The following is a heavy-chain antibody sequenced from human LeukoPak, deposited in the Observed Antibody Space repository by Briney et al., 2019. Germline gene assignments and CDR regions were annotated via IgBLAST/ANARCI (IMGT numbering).Heavy chain of an antibody. CDR1: GGSIRSGDYY. CDR2: IYYSGST. CDR3: ARDWALGYSYGNRYYYYGMDV. J-gene: IGHJ6*02. D-gene: IGHD5-18*01. V-gene: IGHV4-30-4*01. Sequence: PSQTLSLTCTVSGGSIRSGDYYWSWIRQPPGKGLEWIGYIYYSGSTYYNPSLKSRVTISVDTSKNQFSLKLSSVTAADTAVYYCARDWALGYSYGNRYYYYGMDVWGQGATVTVSS.